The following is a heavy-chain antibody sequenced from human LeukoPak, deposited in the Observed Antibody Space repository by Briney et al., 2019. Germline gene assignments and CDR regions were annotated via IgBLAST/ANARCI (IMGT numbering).Heavy chain of an antibody. D-gene: IGHD2-15*01. CDR1: GGSISSSNYY. V-gene: IGHV4-61*01. J-gene: IGHJ5*02. Sequence: SETLSLTCTVSGGSISSSNYYWSWIRQPPGKGLEWIGYIYYSGSTNYNPSLKSRVTISVDTSKNQFSLKLSSVTAADTAVYYCAREEMVVAATPTRWFDPWGQGILVTVSS. CDR3: AREEMVVAATPTRWFDP. CDR2: IYYSGST.